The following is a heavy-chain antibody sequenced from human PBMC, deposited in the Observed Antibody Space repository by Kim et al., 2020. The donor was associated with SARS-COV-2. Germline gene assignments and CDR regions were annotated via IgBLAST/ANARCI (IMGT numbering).Heavy chain of an antibody. D-gene: IGHD2-21*02. J-gene: IGHJ4*02. CDR1: GFTFISSA. CDR2: ISGSGGST. CDR3: AKDWGTFIGDPFDY. Sequence: GGSLRLSCAASGFTFISSALSWVRQAPGKGLEWVSAISGSGGSTYYADSVKGRFTISRDNSKNTLYLQMNSLRAEDTAVYYCAKDWGTFIGDPFDYWGQGTLVTVSS. V-gene: IGHV3-23*01.